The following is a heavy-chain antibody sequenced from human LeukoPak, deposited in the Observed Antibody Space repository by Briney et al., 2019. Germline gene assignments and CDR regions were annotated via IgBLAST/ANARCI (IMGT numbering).Heavy chain of an antibody. D-gene: IGHD6-13*01. J-gene: IGHJ6*02. CDR3: ARDLVVGSSWDYYYYYGMDV. V-gene: IGHV3-23*01. Sequence: GGSLRPSCAASGFPFNAMNWVRQAPGKGLEWVSVIAGSDGFTQYADSVKGRFTISRDNAKNSLYLQMNSLRAEDTAVYYCARDLVVGSSWDYYYYYGMDVWGQGTTVTVSS. CDR1: GFPFNA. CDR2: IAGSDGFT.